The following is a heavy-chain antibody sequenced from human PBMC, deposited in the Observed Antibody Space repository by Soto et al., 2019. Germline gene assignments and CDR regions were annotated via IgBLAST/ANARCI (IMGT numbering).Heavy chain of an antibody. D-gene: IGHD3-10*02. Sequence: GGSLRLSCAASGFTFSSYVMSWVRQAPGKGLEWVSAISGSGGSTYYADSVKGRFTISRDNSKNTLYLQMNSLRAEDTAVYYCVVRGVIPHYFDYWGQGTPAPVSS. CDR3: VVRGVIPHYFDY. CDR1: GFTFSSYV. V-gene: IGHV3-23*01. J-gene: IGHJ4*02. CDR2: ISGSGGST.